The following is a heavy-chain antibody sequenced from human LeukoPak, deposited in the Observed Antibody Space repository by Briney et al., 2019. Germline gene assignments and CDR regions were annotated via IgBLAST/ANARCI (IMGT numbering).Heavy chain of an antibody. D-gene: IGHD5-24*01. Sequence: PSETLSLTCTVSGVSISSGGYYWRWIRQHPGKGLEWIGYIYYSGSTYYNPSLKSRVTISVDTSKNQFSLKLSSVTAADTAVYYCARGRWPGHYFDYWGQGTLVTVSS. CDR3: ARGRWPGHYFDY. CDR2: IYYSGST. V-gene: IGHV4-31*03. J-gene: IGHJ4*02. CDR1: GVSISSGGYY.